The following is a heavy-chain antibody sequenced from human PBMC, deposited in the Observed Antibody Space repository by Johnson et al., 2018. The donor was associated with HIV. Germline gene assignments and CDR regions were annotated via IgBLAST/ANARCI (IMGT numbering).Heavy chain of an antibody. CDR1: GFSFSSYA. V-gene: IGHV3-30*04. Sequence: QMLLVESGGGVVQPGRSLRLSCAASGFSFSSYAMHWVRQAPGKGLEWVTVISYDGSNKYYADSVKGRFTISRDNSKNTLDLHMNSLRAEDTAVYYCAKEVPVYSYGYYDAFDICVQGTMVTVSS. J-gene: IGHJ3*02. CDR3: AKEVPVYSYGYYDAFDI. CDR2: ISYDGSNK. D-gene: IGHD5-18*01.